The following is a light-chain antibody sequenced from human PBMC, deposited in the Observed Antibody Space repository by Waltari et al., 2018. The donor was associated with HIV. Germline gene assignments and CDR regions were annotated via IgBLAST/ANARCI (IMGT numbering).Light chain of an antibody. CDR2: DAS. CDR3: VQDYNYPYT. Sequence: EIVLTQSPATLSLSPGERATLSCRASQSVSSYLAWYQQKPGQAPRLLIYDASNRATGIPARFSASGSGTDFTLTIRSLQPDDFATYFCVQDYNYPYTFGQGTKLEI. V-gene: IGKV3-11*01. CDR1: QSVSSY. J-gene: IGKJ2*01.